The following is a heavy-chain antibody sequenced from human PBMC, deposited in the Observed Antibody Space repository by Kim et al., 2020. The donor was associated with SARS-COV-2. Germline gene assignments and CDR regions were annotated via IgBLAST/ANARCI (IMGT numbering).Heavy chain of an antibody. D-gene: IGHD3-22*01. J-gene: IGHJ4*02. CDR1: GGSISSYY. CDR3: ARSRGNYYDSSGYYY. Sequence: SETLSLTCTVSGGSISSYYWSWIRQPPGKGLEWIGYIYYSGSTNYNPSLKSRVTISVDTSKNQFSLKLSSVTAADTALYYCARSRGNYYDSSGYYYWGQGTLVTVSS. V-gene: IGHV4-59*08. CDR2: IYYSGST.